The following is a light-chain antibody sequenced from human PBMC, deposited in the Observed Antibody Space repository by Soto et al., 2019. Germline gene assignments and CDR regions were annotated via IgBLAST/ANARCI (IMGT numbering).Light chain of an antibody. CDR3: QQYNSWPLT. V-gene: IGKV3-11*01. Sequence: EIVLTQSPATLSLSPGERATLSCWASQSVNRYLVWYQQKPGQAPRLLMYDASKRATGIPARFSGSGSGTDFTLTISSLEPEDFAVYYCQQYNSWPLTFGGGTKVDI. J-gene: IGKJ4*01. CDR2: DAS. CDR1: QSVNRY.